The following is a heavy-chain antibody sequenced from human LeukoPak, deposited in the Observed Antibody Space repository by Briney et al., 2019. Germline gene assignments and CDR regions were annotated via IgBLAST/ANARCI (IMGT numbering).Heavy chain of an antibody. CDR2: IKLDGSEK. CDR3: ARGHSISPNWFDP. D-gene: IGHD6-13*01. V-gene: IGHV3-7*01. CDR1: GFTFSNYW. J-gene: IGHJ5*02. Sequence: AGGSLRLSCAASGFTFSNYWMTWVRQAPGKGLEWVANIKLDGSEKYYVDSVKGRFTISRDNAKNSLYLQMNSLRAEDTAVYYCARGHSISPNWFDPWGQGTLVTVSS.